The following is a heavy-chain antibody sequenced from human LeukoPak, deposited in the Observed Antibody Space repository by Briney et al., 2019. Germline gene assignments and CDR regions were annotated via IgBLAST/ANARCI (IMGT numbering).Heavy chain of an antibody. CDR1: GFTFSSHA. CDR2: ISGSGGST. J-gene: IGHJ3*02. Sequence: QSGGSLRLSCAASGFTFSSHAMSWVRQAPGKGLEWVSAISGSGGSTYYADSVKGRFTISRDNSKNTLYLQMNSLRAEDTAVYYCAKPYSSGPGAFDIWGQGTMVTVSS. V-gene: IGHV3-23*01. CDR3: AKPYSSGPGAFDI. D-gene: IGHD6-19*01.